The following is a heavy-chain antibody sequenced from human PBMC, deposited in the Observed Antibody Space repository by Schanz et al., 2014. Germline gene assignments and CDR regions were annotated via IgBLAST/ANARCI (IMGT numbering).Heavy chain of an antibody. V-gene: IGHV3-23*01. CDR3: ARDHTTESYYSAGPPIDY. CDR2: ITGASDHI. D-gene: IGHD1-26*01. Sequence: EVQSLESGGGLIQPGGSLRLSCAASGFIFGSSVMAWVRQAPGKGLEWVSGITGASDHIDYAESVKGRFTISRDNSKNTLFLQMNSLRAEDTAVYYCARDHTTESYYSAGPPIDYWGQGTLLTVSS. J-gene: IGHJ4*02. CDR1: GFIFGSSV.